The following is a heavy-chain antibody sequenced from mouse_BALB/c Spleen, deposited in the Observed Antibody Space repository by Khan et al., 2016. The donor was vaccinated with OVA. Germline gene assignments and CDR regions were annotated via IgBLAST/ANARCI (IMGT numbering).Heavy chain of an antibody. CDR2: INTYTGEP. V-gene: IGHV9-3-1*01. CDR1: GYTFRSFG. J-gene: IGHJ4*01. D-gene: IGHD1-1*01. CDR3: ARPPYVSAFMVY. Sequence: QIQLVQSGPELKKPGETVKISCKASGYTFRSFGMNWVKQAPGKGLKWMGWINTYTGEPTYADDFKGRYVFSLETSARTVYLQINNLKNEDTATYCCARPPYVSAFMVYWGQGTPVTVSS.